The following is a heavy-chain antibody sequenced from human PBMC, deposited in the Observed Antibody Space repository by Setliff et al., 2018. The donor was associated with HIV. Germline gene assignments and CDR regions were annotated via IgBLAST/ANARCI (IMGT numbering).Heavy chain of an antibody. CDR1: GGSISSGSYY. CDR2: INQSGGI. Sequence: SETLSLTCTVSGGSISSGSYYWSWIRQPAGKGLEWIGEINQSGGINYNPSLKSRVTISIDTFKNQFSLKLSSVTAADTAVYYCARDGARRFDPWGRGTLVTVSS. J-gene: IGHJ5*02. CDR3: ARDGARRFDP. V-gene: IGHV4-61*09.